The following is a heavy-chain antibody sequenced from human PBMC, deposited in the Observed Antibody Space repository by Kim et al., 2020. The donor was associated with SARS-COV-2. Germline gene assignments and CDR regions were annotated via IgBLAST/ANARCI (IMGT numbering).Heavy chain of an antibody. CDR3: ARAHYDILTGYYPDDY. D-gene: IGHD3-9*01. CDR2: ISYDGSNK. Sequence: GGSLRLSCAASGFTFSSYGMHWVRQAPGKGLEWVAVISYDGSNKYYADSVKGRFTISRDNSKNTLYLQMNSLRAEDTAVYYCARAHYDILTGYYPDDYWGQGTLVTVSS. J-gene: IGHJ4*02. CDR1: GFTFSSYG. V-gene: IGHV3-33*05.